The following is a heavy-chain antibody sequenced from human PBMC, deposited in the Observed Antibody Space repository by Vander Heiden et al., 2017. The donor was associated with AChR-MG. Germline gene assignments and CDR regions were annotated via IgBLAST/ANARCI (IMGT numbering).Heavy chain of an antibody. CDR3: ARYGSGSYYKGLRYFDY. V-gene: IGHV4-39*01. Sequence: QLQLQESGPGLVKPSETLSLTCTVSGGSISSSSYYWGWIRQPPGKGLEWIGSIYYSGSTYYNPSLKSRVTISVDTSKNQFSLKLSSVTAADTAVYYCARYGSGSYYKGLRYFDYWGQGTLVTVSS. CDR2: IYYSGST. D-gene: IGHD3-10*01. CDR1: GGSISSSSYY. J-gene: IGHJ4*02.